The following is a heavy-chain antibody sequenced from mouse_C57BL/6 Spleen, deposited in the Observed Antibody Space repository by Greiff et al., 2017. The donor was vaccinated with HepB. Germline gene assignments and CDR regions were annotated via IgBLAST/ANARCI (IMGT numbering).Heavy chain of an antibody. CDR1: GYTFTSYW. D-gene: IGHD1-1*02. V-gene: IGHV1-64*01. J-gene: IGHJ3*01. CDR2: IHPNSGST. CDR3: AREDGGTRAWFAY. Sequence: QVHVKQPGAELVKPGASVKLSCKASGYTFTSYWMHWVKQRPGQGLEWIGMIHPNSGSTNYNEKFKSKATLTVDKSSSTAYMQLSSLTSEDSAVYYCAREDGGTRAWFAYWGQGTLVTVSA.